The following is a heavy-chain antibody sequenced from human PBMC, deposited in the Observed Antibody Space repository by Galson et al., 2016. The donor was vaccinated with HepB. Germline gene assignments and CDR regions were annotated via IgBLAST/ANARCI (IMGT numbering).Heavy chain of an antibody. CDR3: AREGNYYTLDH. CDR2: IIPGNGDT. D-gene: IGHD1-26*01. V-gene: IGHV1-3*01. Sequence: SVKVSCKASAYTFTNYAIHWVRQAPGQGLDWMGWIIPGNGDTKYSQTFQGRVTITRDTSANTAYMELSSLRSEDTAVYYCAREGNYYTLDHWGQGTLVTVSS. CDR1: AYTFTNYA. J-gene: IGHJ5*02.